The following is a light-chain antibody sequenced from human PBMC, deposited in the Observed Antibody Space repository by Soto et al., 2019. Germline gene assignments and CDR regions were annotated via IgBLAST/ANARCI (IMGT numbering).Light chain of an antibody. CDR2: GVS. CDR3: QQHVYPQLT. J-gene: IGKJ1*01. CDR1: QSVSSSY. Sequence: EIVFTLSPGTLSLSPGERANLSCRASQSVSSSYLAWYQQKSGQAPKLLIYGVSTRATGIPYRFSGSGSGTEFTLTIRRLEPEDFAVYFCQQHVYPQLTFGPGTKVDI. V-gene: IGKV3-20*01.